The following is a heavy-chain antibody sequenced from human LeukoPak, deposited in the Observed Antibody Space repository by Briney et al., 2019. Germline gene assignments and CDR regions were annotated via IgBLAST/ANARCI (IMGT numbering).Heavy chain of an antibody. J-gene: IGHJ5*02. Sequence: GSSVKVSCKASGGTFSSYAISWVRQAPGQGLEWMGGIIPIFGTANYAQKFQGRVTITADESTSTAYMELSSLRSEDTAVYYCARARDCSSTSCYGVSWFDPWGQGTLVTVS. CDR3: ARARDCSSTSCYGVSWFDP. D-gene: IGHD2-2*01. V-gene: IGHV1-69*01. CDR1: GGTFSSYA. CDR2: IIPIFGTA.